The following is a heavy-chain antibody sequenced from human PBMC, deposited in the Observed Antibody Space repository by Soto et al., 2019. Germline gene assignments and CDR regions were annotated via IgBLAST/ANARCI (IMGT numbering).Heavy chain of an antibody. D-gene: IGHD4-4*01. CDR2: IDYSGTA. V-gene: IGHV4-39*01. CDR3: ARTTGRHLDF. Sequence: QLQLQESGPGLVKPWETLSLTCTVSYGSISVSNVFWGWVRQPPGKGLEWIGNIDYSGTAYFNPSLGTRVTFPVDTSKNQFSLTPYSVTAADTAVYYCARTTGRHLDFWGQGILVTVSS. J-gene: IGHJ4*02. CDR1: YGSISVSNVF.